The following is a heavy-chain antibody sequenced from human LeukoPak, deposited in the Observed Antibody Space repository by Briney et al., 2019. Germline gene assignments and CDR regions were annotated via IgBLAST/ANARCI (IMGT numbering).Heavy chain of an antibody. CDR2: IYPGDSDT. CDR3: ARSLLTGYTSGSFDP. Sequence: GESLKISCKGSGYSFTSYWIGWVRQMPGKGLEWMGIIYPGDSDTRYSPSFQGQVTISADKSISTAYLQWSSLKASDTAMYYCARSLLTGYTSGSFDPWGQGTLVTVSS. D-gene: IGHD3-9*01. CDR1: GYSFTSYW. V-gene: IGHV5-51*01. J-gene: IGHJ5*02.